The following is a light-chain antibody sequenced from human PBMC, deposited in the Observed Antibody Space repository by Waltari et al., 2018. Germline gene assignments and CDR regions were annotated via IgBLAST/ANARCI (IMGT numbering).Light chain of an antibody. Sequence: QSALTQPASVSGSPGQSITISCTGTSSDVGGYNYVSWYQQHPGKAPKLMIYEVSNRPSGVSNGFSGSKSGNTASLTISGLQAEDEADYHCSSYTSSSTWVFGGGTKLTVL. V-gene: IGLV2-14*01. CDR1: SSDVGGYNY. CDR2: EVS. J-gene: IGLJ3*02. CDR3: SSYTSSSTWV.